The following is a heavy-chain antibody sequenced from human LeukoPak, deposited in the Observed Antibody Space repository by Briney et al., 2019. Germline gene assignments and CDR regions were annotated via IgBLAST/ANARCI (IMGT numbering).Heavy chain of an antibody. CDR2: IYYSGST. J-gene: IGHJ6*03. V-gene: IGHV4-59*12. CDR3: ARADSSSWANYYYYYMDV. Sequence: SETLSLTCTVSGGSISSYYWSWIRQPPGKGLEWIGYIYYSGSTNYNPSLKSRVTISVDTSKNQFSLKLSSVTAADTAVYYCARADSSSWANYYYYYMDVWGKGTTVTVSS. CDR1: GGSISSYY. D-gene: IGHD6-13*01.